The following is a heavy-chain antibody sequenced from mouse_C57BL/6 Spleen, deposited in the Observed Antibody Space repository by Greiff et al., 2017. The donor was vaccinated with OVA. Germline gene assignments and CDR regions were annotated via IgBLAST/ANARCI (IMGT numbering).Heavy chain of an antibody. V-gene: IGHV1-62-2*01. J-gene: IGHJ4*01. CDR1: GYTFTEYT. CDR3: ARHEGRATGTGYAMDY. CDR2: FYPGSGSI. D-gene: IGHD4-1*01. Sequence: VKLMESGAELVKPGASVKLSCKASGYTFTEYTIHWVKQRSGQGLEWIGWFYPGSGSIKYNEKFKDKATLTADKSSSTVYMELSRLTSEDSAVYFCARHEGRATGTGYAMDYWGQGTSVTVSS.